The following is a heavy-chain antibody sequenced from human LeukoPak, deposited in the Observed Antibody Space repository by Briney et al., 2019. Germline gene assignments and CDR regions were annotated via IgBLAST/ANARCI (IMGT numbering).Heavy chain of an antibody. V-gene: IGHV1-2*02. D-gene: IGHD4-17*01. Sequence: GASVKVSCKASGYRFRDYYMHWVRQAPGQGLEWMGWINPNSGGTMYAQKFQGRVAMTRDTSINTAYMELSRLTSDDTAVCYCARDGDDNGDYVLGWFDPWGQGTLVTVSS. CDR2: INPNSGGT. CDR3: ARDGDDNGDYVLGWFDP. CDR1: GYRFRDYY. J-gene: IGHJ5*02.